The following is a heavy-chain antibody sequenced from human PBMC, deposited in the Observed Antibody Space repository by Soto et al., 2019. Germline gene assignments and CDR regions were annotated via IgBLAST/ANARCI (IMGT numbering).Heavy chain of an antibody. J-gene: IGHJ6*02. Sequence: SVKVSCKASGGTFSSYAISWVRQAPGQGLEWMGGIIPIFGTANYAQKFQGRVTITADESTSTAYMELSSLRSEDTAVYYCARVSVGATTVFYYYSSMDVWGQGTTVTVSS. D-gene: IGHD1-26*01. CDR3: ARVSVGATTVFYYYSSMDV. CDR2: IIPIFGTA. CDR1: GGTFSSYA. V-gene: IGHV1-69*13.